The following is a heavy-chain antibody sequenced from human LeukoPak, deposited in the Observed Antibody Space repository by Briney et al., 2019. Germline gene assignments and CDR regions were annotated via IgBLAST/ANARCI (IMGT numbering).Heavy chain of an antibody. CDR2: INHSGNT. V-gene: IGHV4-59*08. J-gene: IGHJ3*02. Sequence: SETLSLTCTVSGGSISSYYWSWIRQPPGKGLEWIGYINHSGNTKDNPSLKSRVTISVDTSKNQFSLKMTSVTAADTAVYFCARARVTGTPNAFDIWGQGTMVTVSS. CDR3: ARARVTGTPNAFDI. D-gene: IGHD1-7*01. CDR1: GGSISSYY.